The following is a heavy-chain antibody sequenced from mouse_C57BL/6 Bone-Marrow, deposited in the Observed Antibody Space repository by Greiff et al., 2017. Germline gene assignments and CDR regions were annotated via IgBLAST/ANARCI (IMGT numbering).Heavy chain of an antibody. Sequence: QVQLQQPGAELVRPGTSVKLSCKASGYTFTSYWMHWVKQRPGQGLEWIGVIDPSDSYTNYNQKFKGKATLTVDTSSSTAYMQLSSLTSEDSAVYYYARSYGTYYFDDWGQGTTLTVSS. CDR1: GYTFTSYW. CDR2: IDPSDSYT. J-gene: IGHJ2*01. V-gene: IGHV1-59*01. CDR3: ARSYGTYYFDD. D-gene: IGHD1-1*01.